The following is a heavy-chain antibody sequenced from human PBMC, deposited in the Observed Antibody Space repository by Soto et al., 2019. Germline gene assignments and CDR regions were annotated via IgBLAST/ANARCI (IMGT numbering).Heavy chain of an antibody. CDR2: ISYDGSNK. D-gene: IGHD2-21*02. Sequence: GGSLRLSCAASGFTFSSYGMHWVRQAPGKGLEWVAVISYDGSNKYYADSVKGRFTISRDNSKNTLYLQMNSLRAEDTAVYYCAKEFEDCGGDCYSYYYNGMDVWGQGTTVTVSS. CDR1: GFTFSSYG. CDR3: AKEFEDCGGDCYSYYYNGMDV. V-gene: IGHV3-30*18. J-gene: IGHJ6*02.